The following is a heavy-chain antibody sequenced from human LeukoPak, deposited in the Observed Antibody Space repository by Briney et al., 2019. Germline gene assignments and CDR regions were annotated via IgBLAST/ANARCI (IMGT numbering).Heavy chain of an antibody. D-gene: IGHD2-2*01. V-gene: IGHV4-59*08. J-gene: IGHJ3*01. CDR3: ARHGAFFTRGFCSNSNCYVDGLQT. Sequence: PSETLSLTCTVSGDSISSSYWSWIRQSPGKGLEWIGYFYDTVSTKYNPSLKRRVIISTDKSKNQPSLKLNSVTAADTAVYYCARHGAFFTRGFCSNSNCYVDGLQTWGQGIVVSVSS. CDR1: GDSISSSY. CDR2: FYDTVST.